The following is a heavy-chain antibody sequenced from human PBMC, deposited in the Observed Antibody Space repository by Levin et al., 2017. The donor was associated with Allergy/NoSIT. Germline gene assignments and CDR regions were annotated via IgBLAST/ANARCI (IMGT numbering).Heavy chain of an antibody. D-gene: IGHD4-23*01. CDR1: RFSFSNYA. V-gene: IGHV3-23*01. CDR3: ASEGPTTVVTFR. J-gene: IGHJ4*02. Sequence: GESLKISCAASRFSFSNYAMSWVRQAPGKGLEWVSFIRGGGGYADYAESVKGRFTISRDNSKNTLYLQMNSLRAEDTAVYYCASEGPTTVVTFRGGQGTLVTVSS. CDR2: IRGGGGYA.